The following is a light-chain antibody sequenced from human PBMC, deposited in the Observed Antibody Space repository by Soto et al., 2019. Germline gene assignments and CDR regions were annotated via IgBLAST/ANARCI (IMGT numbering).Light chain of an antibody. CDR2: DAS. J-gene: IGKJ5*01. V-gene: IGKV3-11*01. Sequence: ALTQSPGTLSSSPGERAALSCRASQSVSSSLAWYQQKPGQAPRLLIYDASNRATDIPTRFSGSGSGTDFTLTISSLEPEDFAVYYCQQRSNWPKITFGQGTRLEIK. CDR1: QSVSSS. CDR3: QQRSNWPKIT.